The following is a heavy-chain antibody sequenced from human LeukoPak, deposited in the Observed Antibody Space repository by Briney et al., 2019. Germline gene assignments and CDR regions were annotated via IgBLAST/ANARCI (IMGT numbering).Heavy chain of an antibody. Sequence: SETLSLTCSVSDDSITMYYWTWIRQPPGKGLEWIGYVDHTGSTNFNPSLNGRVSISRDTTKNIFSLRLRSVTAADTAVYFCAKGRVSSSTWYSTYYYYFYMDLWGKGTTVTVSS. CDR3: AKGRVSSSTWYSTYYYYFYMDL. CDR2: VDHTGST. D-gene: IGHD6-13*01. J-gene: IGHJ6*03. V-gene: IGHV4-59*01. CDR1: DDSITMYY.